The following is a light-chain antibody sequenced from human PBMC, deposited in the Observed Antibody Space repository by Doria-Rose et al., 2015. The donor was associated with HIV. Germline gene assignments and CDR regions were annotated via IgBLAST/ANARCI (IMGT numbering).Light chain of an antibody. CDR2: QDA. V-gene: IGLV3-1*01. CDR3: QAWDVSTIV. Sequence: SYVLTQPPSVSVSPGQTASITCSGNKLGDKYTYWYQQKSGQSPVLVIYQDAKRPPGIPDRFSGSNSGSTATLTITGTQGIDEADYYCQAWDVSTIVFGRGTKLTVL. CDR1: KLGDKY. J-gene: IGLJ2*01.